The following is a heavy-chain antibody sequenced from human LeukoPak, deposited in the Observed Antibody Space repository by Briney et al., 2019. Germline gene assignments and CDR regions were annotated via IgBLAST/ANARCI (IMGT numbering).Heavy chain of an antibody. CDR2: INSDGSTT. CDR3: AREVVVAATPLDY. Sequence: GGSLRLSCAASGFTFSSYWMHWVRQARGKGLVWVSRINSDGSTTSYADSVKGRFTISRDNAKNTLYLQMNSLRAEDTAVYYCAREVVVAATPLDYWGQGTLVTVSS. CDR1: GFTFSSYW. D-gene: IGHD2-15*01. J-gene: IGHJ4*02. V-gene: IGHV3-74*01.